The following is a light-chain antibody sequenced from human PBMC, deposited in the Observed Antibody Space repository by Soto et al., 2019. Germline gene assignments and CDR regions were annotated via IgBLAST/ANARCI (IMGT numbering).Light chain of an antibody. CDR1: QSVSSY. CDR2: EAS. V-gene: IGKV3-11*01. CDR3: QQRNNWPPLFT. J-gene: IGKJ3*01. Sequence: EIVLTQSPATLSLSPGERATLSCRASQSVSSYLAWYQQKPGQAPRLLIYEASNRATGVPARFSGSGSGTDFTLTIGSLEPEDFAVYFCQQRNNWPPLFTFGPGTKVEIK.